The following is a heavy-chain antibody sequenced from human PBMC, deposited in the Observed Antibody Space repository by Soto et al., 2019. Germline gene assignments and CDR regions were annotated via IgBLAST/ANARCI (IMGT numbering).Heavy chain of an antibody. CDR3: ARGVPDFDY. CDR1: GFTFSDYH. J-gene: IGHJ4*02. D-gene: IGHD3-10*01. V-gene: IGHV3-11*06. CDR2: ISSSSSYT. Sequence: GGSLRLSCAASGFTFSDYHMSWIRQAPGKGLEWVSYISSSSSYTNYADSVKGRFTISRDNAKNSLYLQMNSLRAEDTAVYYCARGVPDFDYWGQGTLVTVS.